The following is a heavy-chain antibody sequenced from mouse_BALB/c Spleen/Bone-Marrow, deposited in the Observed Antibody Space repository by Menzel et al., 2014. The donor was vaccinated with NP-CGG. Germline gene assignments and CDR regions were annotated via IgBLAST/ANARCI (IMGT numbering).Heavy chain of an antibody. V-gene: IGHV1-28*01. CDR2: IDPFNGVT. CDR1: GYSFTSYY. D-gene: IGHD2-4*01. J-gene: IGHJ3*01. Sequence: VQLQQSGPELMKLGASVKISCKASGYSFTSYYIHWVKQNHGKSLEWIGYIDPFNGVTIYNQKFKGKATLTADKSSSTAYMHLSSLTSEDSAVYYCARRVITTGPGFAYWGQGTLVTVSA. CDR3: ARRVITTGPGFAY.